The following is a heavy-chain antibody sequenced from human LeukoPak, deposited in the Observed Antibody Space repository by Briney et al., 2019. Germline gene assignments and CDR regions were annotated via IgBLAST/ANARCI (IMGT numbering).Heavy chain of an antibody. Sequence: SVKVSCKASGYTFTGYYMRWVRQAPGQGLEWMGGIIPIFGTANYAQKFQGRVTITADESTSTAYMELSSLRSEDTAVYYCARQGELLRPYFDYWGQGTLVTVSS. V-gene: IGHV1-69*13. J-gene: IGHJ4*02. CDR3: ARQGELLRPYFDY. CDR1: GYTFTGYY. CDR2: IIPIFGTA. D-gene: IGHD3-10*01.